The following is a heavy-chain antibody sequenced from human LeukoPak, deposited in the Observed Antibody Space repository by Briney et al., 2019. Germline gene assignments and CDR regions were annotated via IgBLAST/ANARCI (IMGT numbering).Heavy chain of an antibody. CDR2: IIPIFGTA. Sequence: SVEVSCKASGGTFSSYAISWVRQAPGQGLEWMGGIIPIFGTANYAQKFQGRVTITADESTSTAYMELSSLRSEDTAVYYCAREAPVAGPLDYYGMDVWGQGTTVTVSS. D-gene: IGHD6-19*01. J-gene: IGHJ6*02. CDR3: AREAPVAGPLDYYGMDV. V-gene: IGHV1-69*01. CDR1: GGTFSSYA.